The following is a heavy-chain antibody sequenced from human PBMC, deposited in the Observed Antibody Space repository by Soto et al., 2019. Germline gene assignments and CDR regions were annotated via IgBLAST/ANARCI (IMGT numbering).Heavy chain of an antibody. CDR1: GFTFSDYY. J-gene: IGHJ6*02. CDR3: TSDSPQQGIAACNYYYYGIDV. CDR2: ISSSGSTI. V-gene: IGHV3-11*01. D-gene: IGHD6-13*01. Sequence: PGGSLRLSCAASGFTFSDYYMSWIRQAPGKGLEWVSYISSSGSTIYYADSVKGRFTISGDNAKNSLYLQMNSLRSGDTAVYHGTSDSPQQGIAACNYYYYGIDVWAQGTTVTVSS.